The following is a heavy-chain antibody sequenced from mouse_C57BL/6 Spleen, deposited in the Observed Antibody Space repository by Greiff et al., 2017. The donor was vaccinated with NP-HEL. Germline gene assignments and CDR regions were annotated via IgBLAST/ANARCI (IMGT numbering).Heavy chain of an antibody. D-gene: IGHD1-1*01. CDR2: INPSSGYP. CDR1: GYTFTSYW. Sequence: VQLKQSGAELAKPGASVKLSCKASGYTFTSYWMHWVKQRPGQGLEWIGYINPSSGYPKYNQKFKDKATLTADKSSSTAYMQLSSLTYEDSAVYYCAHYYGSSGYFGDWGQGTTLTVSS. CDR3: AHYYGSSGYFGD. J-gene: IGHJ2*01. V-gene: IGHV1-7*01.